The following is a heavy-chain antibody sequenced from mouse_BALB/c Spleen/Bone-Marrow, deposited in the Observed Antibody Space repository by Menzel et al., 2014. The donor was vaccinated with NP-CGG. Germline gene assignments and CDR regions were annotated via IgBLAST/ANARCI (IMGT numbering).Heavy chain of an antibody. CDR2: IWGGGST. D-gene: IGHD1-1*01. CDR1: GFSLTDCG. J-gene: IGHJ4*01. V-gene: IGHV2-6-5*01. CDR3: AKHTTVVPPPMDY. Sequence: VQLQQSGPGLVSPSQRLSITCTVSGFSLTDCGLSWIRQPPGKGLEWLGVIWGGGSTYYNSALKSRLSISKDNSKSQVFLKMNSLQTDDTAMYYCAKHTTVVPPPMDYWGQGTSVTVSS.